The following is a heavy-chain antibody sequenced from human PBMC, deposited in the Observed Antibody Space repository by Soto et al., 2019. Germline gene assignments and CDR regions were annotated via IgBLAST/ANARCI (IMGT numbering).Heavy chain of an antibody. Sequence: QVQLQESGPGLVKPSQTLSLTCTVSGGSISSGGYYWSWIRQHPGKGLEWIGYIYYSGSTYYNPSLKSRVNIPVDTSKNQFSLKLSSVTAADTGVYYCAREVVYYGSVDPWGQGTLVTVSS. CDR2: IYYSGST. CDR3: AREVVYYGSVDP. CDR1: GGSISSGGYY. V-gene: IGHV4-31*03. J-gene: IGHJ5*02. D-gene: IGHD3-10*01.